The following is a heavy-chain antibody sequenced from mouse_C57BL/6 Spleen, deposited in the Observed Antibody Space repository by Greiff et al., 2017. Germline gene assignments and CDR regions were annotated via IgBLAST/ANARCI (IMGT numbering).Heavy chain of an antibody. CDR3: ARIHGSPYWYFDV. CDR1: GYTFTDYY. J-gene: IGHJ1*03. Sequence: QVQLQQSGAELVRPGASVKLSCKASGYTFTDYYINWVKQRPGQGLEWIARIYPGSGNPYYNEKFKGKATLTAEKSSSTAYMQLSSLTSEDSAVYFCARIHGSPYWYFDVWGTGTTVTVSS. CDR2: IYPGSGNP. V-gene: IGHV1-76*01. D-gene: IGHD1-1*01.